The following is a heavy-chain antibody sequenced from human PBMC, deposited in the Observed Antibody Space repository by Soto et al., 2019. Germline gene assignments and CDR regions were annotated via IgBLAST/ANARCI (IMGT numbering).Heavy chain of an antibody. D-gene: IGHD1-26*01. CDR3: ARRVSGSYFHY. CDR1: GGSISSSSYY. CDR2: NYYSGST. J-gene: IGHJ4*02. Sequence: QLQLQESGPGLVKPSETLSLTCTVSGGSISSSSYYWGWIRQPPGKGLEWIGNNYYSGSTYYNPSLKSRLTISVDTSKNQFSLNLSSVTAADTAVYYCARRVSGSYFHYWGQGTLVTVSS. V-gene: IGHV4-39*01.